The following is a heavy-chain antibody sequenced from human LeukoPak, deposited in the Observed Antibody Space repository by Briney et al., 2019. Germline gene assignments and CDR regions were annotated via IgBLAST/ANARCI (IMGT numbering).Heavy chain of an antibody. CDR3: ARDYDYGDLRLYFDY. V-gene: IGHV3-48*03. CDR2: ISSSGSTI. CDR1: GFTFSSYE. Sequence: GGSLRLSCAASGFTFSSYEMNWVRQAPGKGLEWVSYISSSGSTIYYADSVKGRSTISRDNAKNSLYLQMNSLRAEDTAVYYCARDYDYGDLRLYFDYWGQGTLVTVSS. D-gene: IGHD4-17*01. J-gene: IGHJ4*02.